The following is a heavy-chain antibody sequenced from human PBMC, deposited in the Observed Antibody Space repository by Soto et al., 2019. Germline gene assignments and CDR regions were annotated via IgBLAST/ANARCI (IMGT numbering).Heavy chain of an antibody. CDR1: GGSVSSGSYY. CDR2: IYYSGST. Sequence: QVQLQESGPGLVKPSETLSLTCTVSGGSVSSGSYYWSWIRQPPGTGLEWIGYIYYSGSTNYNPSLKCRVTIAVDTSKNQFSLKLSSVTAADTAVYYCARTARPPPPYGMDVWGQGTTVTGSS. J-gene: IGHJ6*02. V-gene: IGHV4-61*01. CDR3: ARTARPPPPYGMDV.